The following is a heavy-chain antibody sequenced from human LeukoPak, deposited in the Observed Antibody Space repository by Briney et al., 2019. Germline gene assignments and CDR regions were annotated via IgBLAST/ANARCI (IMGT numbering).Heavy chain of an antibody. CDR1: GASISSSTYY. J-gene: IGHJ4*02. Sequence: SETLSLTCTVSGASISSSTYYWGWIRQPTGKGLEWIGSIFYSGSTYYNPSLKSRVTISVDTSKNQFSLKLSSVTAADTAVYYCARDSGSYYFDYWGQGTLVTVSS. CDR2: IFYSGST. CDR3: ARDSGSYYFDY. D-gene: IGHD1-26*01. V-gene: IGHV4-39*07.